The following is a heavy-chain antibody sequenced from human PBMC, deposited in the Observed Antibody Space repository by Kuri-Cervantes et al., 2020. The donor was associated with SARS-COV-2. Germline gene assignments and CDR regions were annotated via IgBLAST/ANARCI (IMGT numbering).Heavy chain of an antibody. D-gene: IGHD4-17*01. J-gene: IGHJ6*03. CDR3: ARGYAGAGSDYGRDKAYYYYMDV. Sequence: ASVKVSCKASGYTFTSYGISWVRQAPGQGLEWMGWISAYNGNTNYAQKFQGRVTMTRNTSINTAYMELSSLRSEDTAVYYCARGYAGAGSDYGRDKAYYYYMDVWGKGTTVTVSS. V-gene: IGHV1-18*01. CDR2: ISAYNGNT. CDR1: GYTFTSYG.